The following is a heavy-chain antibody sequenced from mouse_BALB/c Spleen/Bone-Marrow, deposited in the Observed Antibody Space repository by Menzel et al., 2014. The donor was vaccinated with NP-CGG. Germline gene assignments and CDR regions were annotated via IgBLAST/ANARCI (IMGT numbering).Heavy chain of an antibody. CDR1: GYTFTSYW. D-gene: IGHD2-2*01. CDR3: ARGGNGYDSYWYFDV. CDR2: IDPSDSYT. J-gene: IGHJ1*01. V-gene: IGHV1-69*02. Sequence: VQGVESGAELVKPGASVKLSCKASGYTFTSYWMHWVKQRPGQGLEWIGEIDPSDSYTNYNQKFKDKATLTVDKSSSTAYMQLSSLTSEDSAVYYCARGGNGYDSYWYFDVWGAGTTVTVSS.